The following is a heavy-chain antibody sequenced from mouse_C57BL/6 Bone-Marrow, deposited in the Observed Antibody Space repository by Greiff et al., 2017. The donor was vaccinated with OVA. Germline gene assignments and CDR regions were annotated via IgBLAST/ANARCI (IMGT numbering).Heavy chain of an antibody. CDR3: ARHDGYDYYAMDY. Sequence: EVQRVESGGGLVQPGGSLKLSCAASGFTFSDYGMAWVRQAPRKGPEWVAFISNLEYSLYYAHTVTGRFTISRENAKNTLYLEMSSLRSEDTAMYYCARHDGYDYYAMDYWGQGTSVTVSS. V-gene: IGHV5-15*01. D-gene: IGHD2-3*01. J-gene: IGHJ4*01. CDR1: GFTFSDYG. CDR2: ISNLEYSL.